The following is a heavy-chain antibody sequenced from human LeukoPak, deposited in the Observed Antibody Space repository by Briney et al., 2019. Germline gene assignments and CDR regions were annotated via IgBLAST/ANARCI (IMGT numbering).Heavy chain of an antibody. D-gene: IGHD5-12*01. CDR3: ARASPPSRYSGLLGY. V-gene: IGHV3-7*03. CDR2: INQDGGKK. CDR1: GFNFSNYW. Sequence: GGSLRLSCGASGFNFSNYWMTWVRQAPGKGLEWVANINQDGGKKNYVDSVKGRFTISRDNAENSLYLQMNSLRAEDTAVYYCARASPPSRYSGLLGYWGQGTLVTVSS. J-gene: IGHJ4*02.